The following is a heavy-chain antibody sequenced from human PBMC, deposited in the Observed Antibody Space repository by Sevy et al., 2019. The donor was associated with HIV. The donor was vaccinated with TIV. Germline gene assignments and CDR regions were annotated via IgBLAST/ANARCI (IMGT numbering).Heavy chain of an antibody. V-gene: IGHV3-23*01. D-gene: IGHD2-8*01. CDR2: LSFVCGEI. CDR3: AREGCTKPHDY. CDR1: GFTFSKYS. J-gene: IGHJ4*02. Sequence: GGSLRLSCAASGFTFSKYSMSWVRQPPGKGLEWVSTLSFVCGEINYADSVKGRLTISRDNSKGSVYLQMNNLRPEDTAVYYCAREGCTKPHDYWGQGTLVTVSS.